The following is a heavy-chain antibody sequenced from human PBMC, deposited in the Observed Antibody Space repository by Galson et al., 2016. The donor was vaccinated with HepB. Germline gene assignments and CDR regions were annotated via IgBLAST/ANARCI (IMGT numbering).Heavy chain of an antibody. D-gene: IGHD1-1*01. Sequence: SLRLSCAASGLTFRSYAMHWVRQAPGKGLEWVAVIWYDGSVKYYAASVKGRFTISRDNSKNTLYLELNSLRADDTAVYYCTRERAPGEGRNDVDCWGQGTLVTVSS. J-gene: IGHJ4*02. CDR3: TRERAPGEGRNDVDC. CDR2: IWYDGSVK. V-gene: IGHV3-33*01. CDR1: GLTFRSYA.